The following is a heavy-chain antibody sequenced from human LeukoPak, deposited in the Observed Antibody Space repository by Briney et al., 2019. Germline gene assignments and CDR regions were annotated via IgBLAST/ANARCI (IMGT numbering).Heavy chain of an antibody. CDR1: GFTFSSYS. CDR3: ARDSTIFGVVIPNGMDV. Sequence: GGSLRLSCAASGFTFSSYSMNWVRQAPGKGLEWVSSISSSSSYIYYADSVKGRLTISRDNAKNSLYLQMNSLRAEDTAVYYCARDSTIFGVVIPNGMDVWGQGTTVTVSS. CDR2: ISSSSSYI. J-gene: IGHJ6*02. D-gene: IGHD3-3*01. V-gene: IGHV3-21*01.